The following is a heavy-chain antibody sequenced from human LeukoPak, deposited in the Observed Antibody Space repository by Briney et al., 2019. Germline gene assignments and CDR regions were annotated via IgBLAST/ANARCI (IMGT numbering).Heavy chain of an antibody. V-gene: IGHV3-23*01. CDR3: AKDPGVARFGELWNYLDP. J-gene: IGHJ5*02. D-gene: IGHD3-10*01. CDR2: TSRSGGNT. CDR1: GFTFSSYA. Sequence: PGGSLRLSCAASGFTFSSYAMSWVRQAPGKGLEWVSATSRSGGNTYYADSVKGRFTISRDNSKKTLYLQLSRLRAEDTAVYYCAKDPGVARFGELWNYLDPWGQGTLVTVSS.